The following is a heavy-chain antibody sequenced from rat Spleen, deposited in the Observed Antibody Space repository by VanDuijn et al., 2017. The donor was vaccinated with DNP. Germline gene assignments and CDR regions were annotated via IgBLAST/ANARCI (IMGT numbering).Heavy chain of an antibody. CDR3: ATGVGGPDY. CDR1: GFTFSDYY. Sequence: EVQLVESGGGLVQPGRSLKLSCAASGFTFSDYYMAWVRQAPTKGLEWVAYITYDGGNTYHGDSVKGRFAISRDNAKNTLYLQMTSLRSEDMATYYCATGVGGPDYWGQGVVVTVSS. V-gene: IGHV5-22*01. CDR2: ITYDGGNT. J-gene: IGHJ2*01.